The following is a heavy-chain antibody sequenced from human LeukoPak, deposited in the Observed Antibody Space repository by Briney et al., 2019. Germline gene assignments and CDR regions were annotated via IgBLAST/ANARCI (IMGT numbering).Heavy chain of an antibody. CDR1: GXXFSXDX. CDR3: AGGGILYPFDP. CDR2: IVPILGFT. V-gene: IGHV1-69*04. Sequence: SGXXFSXDXITWVXXAXGXGVXXMGRIVPILGFTNYPQRFEGKVTLTADKSTATAYMELSSLTSDDTAVYYCAGGGILYPFDPWGQGTLVTVSS. D-gene: IGHD2-8*01. J-gene: IGHJ5*02.